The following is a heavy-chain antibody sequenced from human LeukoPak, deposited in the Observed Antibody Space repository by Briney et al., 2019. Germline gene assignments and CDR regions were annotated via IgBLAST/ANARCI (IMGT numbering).Heavy chain of an antibody. CDR2: IKCKTDGGTT. Sequence: GGSLRLSCAASGFTFSNAWMSWVRQAPGKGLEWVGRIKCKTDGGTTDYAAPVKGRFTISRDDSKNTLYLQMNSLKTEDTAVYYCTTGPALYYYDSSADYWGQGTLVTVSS. D-gene: IGHD3-22*01. CDR3: TTGPALYYYDSSADY. J-gene: IGHJ4*02. CDR1: GFTFSNAW. V-gene: IGHV3-15*01.